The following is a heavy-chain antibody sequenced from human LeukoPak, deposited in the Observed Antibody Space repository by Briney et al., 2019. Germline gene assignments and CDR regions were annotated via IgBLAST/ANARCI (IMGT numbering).Heavy chain of an antibody. Sequence: GASVKVSCKASGYTFTTHYMHWVRQAPGQGLEWMGLINPSGTTTNYAQKFRGRVTMTRDLSTSTGYMELSSLRSDDTAVYFCARDNSVGDYAWWFDPWGQGILVTVSS. CDR3: ARDNSVGDYAWWFDP. J-gene: IGHJ5*02. CDR2: INPSGTTT. V-gene: IGHV1-46*01. CDR1: GYTFTTHY. D-gene: IGHD1-26*01.